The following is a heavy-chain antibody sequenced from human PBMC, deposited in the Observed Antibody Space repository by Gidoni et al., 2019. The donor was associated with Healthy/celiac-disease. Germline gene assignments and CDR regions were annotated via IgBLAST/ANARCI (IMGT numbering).Heavy chain of an antibody. CDR2: ISYDGSNK. D-gene: IGHD2-21*01. Sequence: QVQLVESGGGVAQPGRSLRPSCAASGFTFSRYAMHWVRQAPGKGLEWVAVISYDGSNKYYADSVKGRFTISRDNSKNTLYLQMNSLRAEDTAVYYCARDGADEGSETVFDYWGQGTLVTVSS. CDR1: GFTFSRYA. CDR3: ARDGADEGSETVFDY. J-gene: IGHJ4*02. V-gene: IGHV3-30-3*01.